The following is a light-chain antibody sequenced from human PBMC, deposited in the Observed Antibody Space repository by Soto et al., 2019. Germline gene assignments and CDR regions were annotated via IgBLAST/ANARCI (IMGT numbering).Light chain of an antibody. J-gene: IGKJ1*01. Sequence: DIQTTQSPSTLSASVGDRVTITCRASQSISSWLAWYQQKPGKAPKVLIFDASSLEGGVPSRFSGSGSGTEFTLTISSLQPDDSATYYCQQYKTYGTFGQGTKVEIQ. V-gene: IGKV1-5*01. CDR3: QQYKTYGT. CDR1: QSISSW. CDR2: DAS.